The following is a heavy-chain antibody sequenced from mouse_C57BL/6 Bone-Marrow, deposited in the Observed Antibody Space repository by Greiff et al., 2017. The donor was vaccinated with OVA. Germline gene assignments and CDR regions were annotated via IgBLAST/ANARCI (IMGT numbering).Heavy chain of an antibody. Sequence: VMLVESGAELVRPGASVKLSCKASGYTFTDYYINWVKQRPGQGLEWIARIYPGSGNTYYNEKFKGKATLTAEKSSSTAYMQLSSLTSEDSAVYFCARWLMDYWGQGTSVTVSS. V-gene: IGHV1-76*01. CDR2: IYPGSGNT. CDR1: GYTFTDYY. J-gene: IGHJ4*01. CDR3: ARWLMDY.